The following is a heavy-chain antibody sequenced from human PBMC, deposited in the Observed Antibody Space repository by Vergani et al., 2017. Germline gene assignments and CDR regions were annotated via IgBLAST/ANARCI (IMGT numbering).Heavy chain of an antibody. V-gene: IGHV4-39*07. CDR2: IYYSGST. Sequence: QLQLQESGPGLVKPSETLSLTCTVSGGSISSSSYYWGWIRQPPGKGLEWIGSIYYSGSTYYNPSLKSRVTISVDTSKNQFSLKLSSVTAADTAVYYCARDDGGYSSYGMDVWGQGTTVTVSS. J-gene: IGHJ6*02. CDR3: ARDDGGYSSYGMDV. D-gene: IGHD6-13*01. CDR1: GGSISSSSYY.